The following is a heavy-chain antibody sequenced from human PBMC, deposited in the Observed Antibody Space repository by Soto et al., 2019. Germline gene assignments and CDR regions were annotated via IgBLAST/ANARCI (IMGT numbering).Heavy chain of an antibody. V-gene: IGHV1-46*03. Sequence: ASVKVSCKASGYTFASYYMHWVRQAPGQGLEWMGIINPSGGSTSHAQKFQGRFTMTRDTSTSTVYMELSSLRSEDTAVYYCARGSLLFAPLTTGLGIWGQGTMVTVSS. D-gene: IGHD3-22*01. CDR1: GYTFASYY. CDR3: ARGSLLFAPLTTGLGI. CDR2: INPSGGST. J-gene: IGHJ3*02.